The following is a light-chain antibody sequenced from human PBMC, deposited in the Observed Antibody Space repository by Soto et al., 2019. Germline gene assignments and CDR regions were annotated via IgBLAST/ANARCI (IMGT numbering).Light chain of an antibody. CDR3: SSYTSSSTRHVV. J-gene: IGLJ2*01. CDR2: DVS. V-gene: IGLV2-14*01. CDR1: SSDVGGYNY. Sequence: QSALTQPASVSGSPGQSITISCTGTSSDVGGYNYVSWYQQHPGKAPKLMIYDVSKRPSGVYNRFSGSKSGNTASLTISGLQAEDEADYYCSSYTSSSTRHVVFGGGTKLTVL.